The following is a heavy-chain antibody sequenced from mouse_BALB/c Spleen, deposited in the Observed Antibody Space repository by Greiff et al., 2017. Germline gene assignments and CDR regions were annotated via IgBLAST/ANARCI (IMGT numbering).Heavy chain of an antibody. D-gene: IGHD2-1*01. J-gene: IGHJ2*01. Sequence: EVKVVESGGGLVQPGGSLKLSCAASGFTFSSYTMSWVRQTPEKRLEWVAYISNGGGSTYYPDTVKGRFTISRDNAKNTLYLQMSSLKSEDTAMYYCARHAYGNYVYFDYWGQGTTLTVSS. CDR2: ISNGGGST. V-gene: IGHV5-12-2*01. CDR1: GFTFSSYT. CDR3: ARHAYGNYVYFDY.